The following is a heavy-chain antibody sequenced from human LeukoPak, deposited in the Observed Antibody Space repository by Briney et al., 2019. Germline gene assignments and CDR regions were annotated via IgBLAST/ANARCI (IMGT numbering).Heavy chain of an antibody. J-gene: IGHJ3*01. CDR3: ARGRTSYYDSHDAFDV. V-gene: IGHV3-21*01. CDR2: ISRSSNYI. D-gene: IGHD3-22*01. Sequence: PGGSLRLSCAPAGFTFSTYRIDWVRQPPGEGLEWVSSISRSSNYIYYADSVKGRFTVSRDNAKNSVYLQMNSLRAEDTAMYYCARGRTSYYDSHDAFDVWGQGTLVTVSS. CDR1: GFTFSTYR.